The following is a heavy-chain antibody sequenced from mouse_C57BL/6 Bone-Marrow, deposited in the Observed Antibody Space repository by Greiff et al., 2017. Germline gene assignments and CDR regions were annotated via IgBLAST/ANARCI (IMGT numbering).Heavy chain of an antibody. CDR3: ASDDEYIYYNAMDY. Sequence: EVQLQESGGGLVKPGGSLKLSCAASGFTFSSYAMSWVRQTPEKRLEWVATISDGGSYTYYPDNVKGRYTISRDNAKNNLYLQMRHLKSEDTAMYYCASDDEYIYYNAMDYRGQGNSVTGSS. CDR2: ISDGGSYT. J-gene: IGHJ4*01. V-gene: IGHV5-4*01. D-gene: IGHD5-1*01. CDR1: GFTFSSYA.